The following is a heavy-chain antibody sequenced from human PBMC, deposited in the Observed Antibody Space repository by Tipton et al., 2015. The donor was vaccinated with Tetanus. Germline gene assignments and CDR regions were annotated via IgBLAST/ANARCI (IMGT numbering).Heavy chain of an antibody. Sequence: GSLRLSCEVSGFTFSNYRMNWVRQAPGKGLEWVASISSTTAYIDYADSVKGRFTISRDNAKNSVYLQMNSLSTEDTAVYYCARGMRYFDFWGQGTLVTVSS. CDR3: ARGMRYFDF. V-gene: IGHV3-21*01. CDR2: ISSTTAYI. CDR1: GFTFSNYR. J-gene: IGHJ4*02.